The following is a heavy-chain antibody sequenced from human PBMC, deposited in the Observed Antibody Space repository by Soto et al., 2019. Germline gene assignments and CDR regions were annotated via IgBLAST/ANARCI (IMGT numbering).Heavy chain of an antibody. CDR1: GFTFSSCA. Sequence: GESLKISCAASGFTFSSCAMGWVRQAPGKGLEWVSDIIDSGGNTYYADSVKGRFTISRNNSKSTLYLQMNSLRAEDTALYYCAKGRSYYYYYGVDVSGQGTTVTVSS. J-gene: IGHJ6*02. V-gene: IGHV3-23*01. CDR3: AKGRSYYYYYGVDV. CDR2: IIDSGGNT.